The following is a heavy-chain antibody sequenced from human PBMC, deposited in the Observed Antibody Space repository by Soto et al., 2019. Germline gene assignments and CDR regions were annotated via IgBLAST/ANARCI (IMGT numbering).Heavy chain of an antibody. CDR2: INPATGAA. D-gene: IGHD3-3*01. Sequence: QLHLFHSGAVVRKPGASVTVSGWASGSPFPAYFLNWWRRAPGRGLEWMGGINPATGAAKYTQTFQGRVTMTRDTSTSTVFMELSGLTSEDTAVFYCARGGGVGVAGSAAFDMWGQGTLVTVSS. CDR1: GSPFPAYF. V-gene: IGHV1-2*02. CDR3: ARGGGVGVAGSAAFDM. J-gene: IGHJ3*02.